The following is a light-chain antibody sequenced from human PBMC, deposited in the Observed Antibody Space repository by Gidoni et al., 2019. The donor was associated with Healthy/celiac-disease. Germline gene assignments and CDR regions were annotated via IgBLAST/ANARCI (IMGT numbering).Light chain of an antibody. V-gene: IGKV1-33*01. CDR1: QDISNY. CDR3: QQYDNLPPLT. CDR2: DAS. J-gene: IGKJ4*01. Sequence: DLQMTQSPSSLSASVGDRVTITCQASQDISNYLNWYQQKPGKAPKPLIYDASNLETGVPSRFSGSGSGTDFTFTISSLQPEDIATDYCQQYDNLPPLTFGGGTKVEIK.